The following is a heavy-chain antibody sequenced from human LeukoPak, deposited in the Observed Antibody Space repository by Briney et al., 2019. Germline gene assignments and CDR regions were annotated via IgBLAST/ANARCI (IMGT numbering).Heavy chain of an antibody. CDR1: GFTFIKYS. V-gene: IGHV3-23*01. CDR3: ARQYYYGSWPRNYFDY. CDR2: ITGSGAFT. D-gene: IGHD3-10*01. Sequence: PGGSLRLSCAASGFTFIKYSMTWVRQAPGKGLEWVSAITGSGAFTDYADSVKGRFTISRDNSKNTLYLQMNSLRAEDTAVYYCARQYYYGSWPRNYFDYWGQGTLVTVSS. J-gene: IGHJ4*02.